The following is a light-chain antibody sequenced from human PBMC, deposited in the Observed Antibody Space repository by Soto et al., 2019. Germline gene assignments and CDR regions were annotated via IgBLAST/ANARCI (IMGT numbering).Light chain of an antibody. Sequence: QSALTQPASVSGSPGQSITISCTGTSSDVGGYNYVSWYQQHPGKAPKLMIYDVSNRPSGVSNRFSGSKSGNTASLSISGLQAEDEADYYCSLYTISSTLHVVFGGGTKLTVL. V-gene: IGLV2-14*01. CDR1: SSDVGGYNY. J-gene: IGLJ2*01. CDR3: SLYTISSTLHVV. CDR2: DVS.